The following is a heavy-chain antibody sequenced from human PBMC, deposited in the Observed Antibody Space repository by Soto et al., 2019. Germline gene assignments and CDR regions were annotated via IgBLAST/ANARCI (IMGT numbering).Heavy chain of an antibody. V-gene: IGHV3-23*01. Sequence: EVQLLESGGGLVQPGGSLRLSCAASGFTFSNYVMTWVRQAPGKGLEWVSSITGSGTSTGYAESVKGRFTISRDNSKNSLYLQMNSLRAEDTAVYFCAKGATTHDVSKDFENWGQGTLVTVSS. J-gene: IGHJ4*02. CDR3: AKGATTHDVSKDFEN. D-gene: IGHD1-1*01. CDR1: GFTFSNYV. CDR2: ITGSGTST.